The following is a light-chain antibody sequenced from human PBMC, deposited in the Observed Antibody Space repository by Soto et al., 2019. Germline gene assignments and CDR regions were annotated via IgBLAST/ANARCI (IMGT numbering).Light chain of an antibody. CDR2: DVS. J-gene: IGLJ1*01. V-gene: IGLV2-14*01. CDR1: SSDVGRYNY. CDR3: SSFTTSSTFV. Sequence: QSVLAQPASVSGSPGQSITISCTGTSSDVGRYNYVSWFQQHPGKAPKLLIYDVSNWPSGVSDRFSGSKSGNTASLTIPGLQAEDEADYYCSSFTTSSTFVFGTGTKVTVL.